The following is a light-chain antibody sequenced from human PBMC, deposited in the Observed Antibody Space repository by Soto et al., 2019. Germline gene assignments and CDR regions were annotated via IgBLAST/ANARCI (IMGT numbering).Light chain of an antibody. Sequence: QSVLTQPPSASGTPGQRVTISCSGSSSNIGSNSVNWYQQLPGTAPKLLMYSSNQRPSGVPDRFSGSKSGTSASLAISGLQSEXEADYYCAAWDDSLNGVVFGGGTKVTVL. J-gene: IGLJ2*01. CDR3: AAWDDSLNGVV. V-gene: IGLV1-44*01. CDR1: SSNIGSNS. CDR2: SSN.